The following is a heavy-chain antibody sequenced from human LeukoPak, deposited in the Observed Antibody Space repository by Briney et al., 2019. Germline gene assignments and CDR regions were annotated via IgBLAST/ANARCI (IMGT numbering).Heavy chain of an antibody. J-gene: IGHJ1*01. V-gene: IGHV3-74*01. CDR1: GFTFSSYW. Sequence: PGGSLRLSCAASGFTFSSYWMHWVRQAPGKGLVWVSRINSDGSTNYADSVKGRFTISRDNAKNTLSLQMNSLRAEDTGVYYCARAPSEIGGYYPEYFRHWGQGTLVTVSS. CDR3: ARAPSEIGGYYPEYFRH. CDR2: INSDGST. D-gene: IGHD3-22*01.